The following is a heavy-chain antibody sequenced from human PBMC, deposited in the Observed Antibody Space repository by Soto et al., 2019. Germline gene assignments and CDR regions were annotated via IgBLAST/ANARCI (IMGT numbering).Heavy chain of an antibody. CDR3: ARDLEGYDSSGYDY. Sequence: ASVKVSCTASGDTFTGYYMHWVRQAPGQGLEWMGWINPNSGGTNYAQKFQGWVTMTRDTSISTAYMELSRLRSDDTAVYYCARDLEGYDSSGYDYWGQGTLVTVSS. V-gene: IGHV1-2*04. CDR1: GDTFTGYY. CDR2: INPNSGGT. J-gene: IGHJ4*02. D-gene: IGHD3-22*01.